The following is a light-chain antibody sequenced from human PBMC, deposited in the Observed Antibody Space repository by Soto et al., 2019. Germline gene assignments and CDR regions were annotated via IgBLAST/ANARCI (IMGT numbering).Light chain of an antibody. CDR2: EVI. CDR3: NSYTTSNTFV. CDR1: SSDIGAHNF. Sequence: SVLTQPASVSGSPGQAITVSCSGTSSDIGAHNFVSWYQQHPGKAPKLIIYEVINRPSGVSDRFSGSKSGNTASLTISGLQSGDEADYYCNSYTTSNTFVFGSGTKVTVL. V-gene: IGLV2-14*03. J-gene: IGLJ1*01.